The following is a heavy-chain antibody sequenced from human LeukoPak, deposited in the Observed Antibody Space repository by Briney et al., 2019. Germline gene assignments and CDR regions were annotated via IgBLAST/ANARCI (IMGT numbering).Heavy chain of an antibody. D-gene: IGHD2-2*01. CDR3: ARDPNGYCSSTSCYGDDY. Sequence: PGGFLRLSCAASGFTFSSYAMSWVRQAPGKGLEWVSVIYSGGSTYYADSVKGRFTISRDDSKNTLYLQMNSLRAEDTAVYYCARDPNGYCSSTSCYGDDYWGQGTLVTVSS. CDR2: IYSGGST. CDR1: GFTFSSYA. J-gene: IGHJ4*02. V-gene: IGHV3-66*01.